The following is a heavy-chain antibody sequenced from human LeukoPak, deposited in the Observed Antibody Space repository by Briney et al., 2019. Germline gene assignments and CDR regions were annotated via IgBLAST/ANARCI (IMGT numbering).Heavy chain of an antibody. D-gene: IGHD1-26*01. CDR2: TGTAGDT. Sequence: GGSLRLSCAASGFTFSSYDMHWVRQATGKGLEWVSATGTAGDTYYPGSVKGRFTISRENAKNSLYLQMNSLRAGDTAVYYCARGVGDTSDWYFDLWGRGTLVTVSS. V-gene: IGHV3-13*01. J-gene: IGHJ2*01. CDR1: GFTFSSYD. CDR3: ARGVGDTSDWYFDL.